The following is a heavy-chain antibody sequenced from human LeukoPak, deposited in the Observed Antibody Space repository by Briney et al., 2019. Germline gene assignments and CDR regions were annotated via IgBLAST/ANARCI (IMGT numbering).Heavy chain of an antibody. J-gene: IGHJ5*02. V-gene: IGHV4-39*01. Sequence: SETLSLTCTVSGGSISSSSYYWGWIRQPPGKGLEWIGSINYSGSTYYNPPLKSRVTISVDSSKNQFSLKLSSVTAADTAVYYCASPRGDSSGYYWFDPWGQGTLVTVSS. CDR2: INYSGST. CDR1: GGSISSSSYY. CDR3: ASPRGDSSGYYWFDP. D-gene: IGHD3-22*01.